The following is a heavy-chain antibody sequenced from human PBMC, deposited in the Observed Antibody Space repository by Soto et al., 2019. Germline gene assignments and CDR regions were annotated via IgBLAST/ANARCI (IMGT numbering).Heavy chain of an antibody. Sequence: QVQLVESGGGVVQPGRSLRLSPAASGFTFSSYAIHWVRQAPGKGLEWVADISYDGSNKYYADSVKGRFTISRDNSKNTLYLQMNSLRAEDTAVYYCASDTLETASLHQNNWLDPWGQGTLVTVSS. CDR2: ISYDGSNK. J-gene: IGHJ5*02. V-gene: IGHV3-30-3*01. CDR3: ASDTLETASLHQNNWLDP. CDR1: GFTFSSYA.